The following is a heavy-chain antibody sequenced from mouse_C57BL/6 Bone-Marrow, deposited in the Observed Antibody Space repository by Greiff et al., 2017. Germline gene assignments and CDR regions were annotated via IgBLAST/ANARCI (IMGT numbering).Heavy chain of an antibody. CDR1: GYTFTSYW. V-gene: IGHV1-7*01. J-gene: IGHJ1*03. CDR3: ARSPLGRPWYFDV. CDR2: INPSSGYT. D-gene: IGHD4-1*01. Sequence: VQLQQSGAELAKPGASVKLSCKASGYTFTSYWMHWVKQRPGQGLEWIGYINPSSGYTKYNQKFKDKATLTADKSSSTAYMQLSSLTYEDSAVYYCARSPLGRPWYFDVWGTGTTVTDSS.